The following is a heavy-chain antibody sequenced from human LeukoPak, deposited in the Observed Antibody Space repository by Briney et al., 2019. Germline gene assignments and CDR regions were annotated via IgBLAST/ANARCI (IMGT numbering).Heavy chain of an antibody. D-gene: IGHD3-16*01. Sequence: PSETLSLTFTVSGGSISSYYWSWIRPPPGKGLEWIGYIYYGGSTNYNPSLKSRVTISVDTSKNQFSLKLSSVTAADTAVYYCARFRRGTYYFDYWGQGTLVTVSS. CDR1: GGSISSYY. V-gene: IGHV4-59*01. CDR2: IYYGGST. J-gene: IGHJ4*02. CDR3: ARFRRGTYYFDY.